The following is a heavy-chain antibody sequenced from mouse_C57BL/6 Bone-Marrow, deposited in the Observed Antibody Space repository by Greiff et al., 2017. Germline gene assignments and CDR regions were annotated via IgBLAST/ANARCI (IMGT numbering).Heavy chain of an antibody. CDR3: ARPYYAMDY. CDR2: ISSGGSYT. Sequence: EVMLVESGGDLVKPGGSLKLSCAASGFTFSSYGMSWVRQTPDKRLEWVATISSGGSYTYYPDSEKGRFTISRDNAKNTLYLQMSSLKSEDTAMYYCARPYYAMDYWGQGTSVTVSS. J-gene: IGHJ4*01. V-gene: IGHV5-6*01. CDR1: GFTFSSYG.